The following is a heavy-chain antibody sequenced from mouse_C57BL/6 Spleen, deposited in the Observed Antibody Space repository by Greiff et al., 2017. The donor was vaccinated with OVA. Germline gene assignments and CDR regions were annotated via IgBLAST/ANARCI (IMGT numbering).Heavy chain of an antibody. V-gene: IGHV3-1*01. D-gene: IGHD4-1*01. CDR3: ARGNWGYFDY. J-gene: IGHJ2*01. CDR1: GYSITSGYD. CDR2: ISYSGST. Sequence: EVKLVESGPGMVKPSQSLSLTCTVTGYSITSGYDWHWIRHFPGNKLEWMGYISYSGSTNYNPSLKSRISITHDTSKNHFFLKLNSVTTEDTATYYCARGNWGYFDYWGQGTTLTVSS.